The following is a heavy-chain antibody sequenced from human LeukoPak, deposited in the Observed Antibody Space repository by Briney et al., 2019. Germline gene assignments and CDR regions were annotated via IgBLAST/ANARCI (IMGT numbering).Heavy chain of an antibody. D-gene: IGHD6-19*01. CDR1: GGSISSFY. CDR2: VDYTGST. CDR3: VRSPGYSSAWFDY. V-gene: IGHV4-59*08. Sequence: PSETLSLTCTVSGGSISSFYWSWIRQPPGKGLEDIGDVDYTGSTNYNPSLNSRVTMSVYTSKNHFALKLTSVTAADTALYYCVRSPGYSSAWFDYWGHGTLVTVSS. J-gene: IGHJ5*01.